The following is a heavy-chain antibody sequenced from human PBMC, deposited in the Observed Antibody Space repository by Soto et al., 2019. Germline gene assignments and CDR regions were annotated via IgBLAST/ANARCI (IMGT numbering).Heavy chain of an antibody. D-gene: IGHD6-19*01. CDR2: IYWNDDK. Sequence: QITLKESGPTLVRPTQTLTLTCTFSGFSLSTSGLGVGWILQPPGKALEWLALIYWNDDKRYSPSLKARLTITKDTSKTQVVLTMTNMDPVDTATYYCAHRPSGWYLFDYWGQGTLVTVSS. CDR1: GFSLSTSGLG. V-gene: IGHV2-5*01. J-gene: IGHJ4*02. CDR3: AHRPSGWYLFDY.